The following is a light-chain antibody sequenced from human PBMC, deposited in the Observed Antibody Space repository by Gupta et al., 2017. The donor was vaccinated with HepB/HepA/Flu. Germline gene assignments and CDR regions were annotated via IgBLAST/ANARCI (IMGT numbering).Light chain of an antibody. Sequence: AIPLTQSPSFLSASVGDRVTITCRASLPISSDLAWYQQKAGKAPTVLIYDASTLETGVPSRFSGSGSGTDFSLTISSLQPEDFAIYFCQQYNNYLALSFGGGTKVDIK. CDR3: QQYNNYLALS. CDR1: LPISSD. J-gene: IGKJ4*01. CDR2: DAS. V-gene: IGKV1D-13*01.